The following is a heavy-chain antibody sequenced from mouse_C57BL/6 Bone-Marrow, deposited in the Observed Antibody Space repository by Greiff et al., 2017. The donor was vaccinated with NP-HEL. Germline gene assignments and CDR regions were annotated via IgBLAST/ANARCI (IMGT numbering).Heavy chain of an antibody. CDR3: ARYSPIYYDYPYYAMDY. CDR2: LSYSGST. D-gene: IGHD2-4*01. V-gene: IGHV3-8*01. J-gene: IGHJ4*01. Sequence: EVQLQESGPGLAKPSQTLSLTCSVTGYSITSDYWNWIRKFPGNKLEYMGYLSYSGSTYYNPSLKSRISITRDTSKNQYYLQLNSVTTEDTATYYCARYSPIYYDYPYYAMDYWGQGTSVTVSS. CDR1: GYSITSDY.